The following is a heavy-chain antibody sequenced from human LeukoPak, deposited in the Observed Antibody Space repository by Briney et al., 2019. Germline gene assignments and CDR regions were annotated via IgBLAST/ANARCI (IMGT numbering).Heavy chain of an antibody. CDR1: GFTFSSYA. CDR2: ISYDGSNK. CDR3: ARVAAAAGYHAFDI. D-gene: IGHD6-13*01. Sequence: GRSLRLSCAASGFTFSSYAMHWVRQAPGKGLEWVAVISYDGSNKYYADSVKGRFTISRDNSKNTLYLQTNSLRAEDTAVYYCARVAAAAGYHAFDIWGQGTMVTVSS. J-gene: IGHJ3*02. V-gene: IGHV3-30*04.